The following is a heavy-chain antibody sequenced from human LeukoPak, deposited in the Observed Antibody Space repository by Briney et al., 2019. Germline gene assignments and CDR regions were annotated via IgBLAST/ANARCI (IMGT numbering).Heavy chain of an antibody. V-gene: IGHV3-48*04. CDR2: ISGSSSTI. Sequence: PGGSLRLSCAASGFTFSRTTMNWVRQAPGKGLEWVSFISGSSSTIYYADSVKGRFTISRDNAKNSLYLQMNSLRAEDTAVYYCARDPMDTRITMVRGEDYWGNWFDPWGQGTLATVSS. J-gene: IGHJ5*02. CDR3: ARDPMDTRITMVRGEDYWGNWFDP. CDR1: GFTFSRTT. D-gene: IGHD3-10*01.